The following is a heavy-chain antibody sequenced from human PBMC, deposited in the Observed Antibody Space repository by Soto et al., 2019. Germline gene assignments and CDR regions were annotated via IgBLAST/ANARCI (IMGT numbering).Heavy chain of an antibody. CDR1: GGSFSGYY. CDR2: INHSGST. J-gene: IGHJ4*02. V-gene: IGHV4-34*01. CDR3: ARGETKQNWGFFDY. D-gene: IGHD7-27*01. Sequence: SETLSLTCAVYGGSFSGYYWSWIRQPPGKGLEWIGEINHSGSTNYNPSLKSRVTISVDTSKNQFSLKLSSVTAADTAVYYCARGETKQNWGFFDYWGQGTLVTVSS.